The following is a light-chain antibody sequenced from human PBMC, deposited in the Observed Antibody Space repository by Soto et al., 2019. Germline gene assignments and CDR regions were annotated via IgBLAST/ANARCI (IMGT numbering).Light chain of an antibody. V-gene: IGLV1-47*01. CDR3: AAWDDSLSGWV. CDR2: RNN. CDR1: SSNIGSNY. J-gene: IGLJ3*02. Sequence: QSVLTQPPSTSGTPGQRVTISCSGSSSNIGSNYVYWYQQLPGTAPKLLIYRNNQRPSGVPDRFSGSKSGTSASLAISGLRSEDEAGYYCAAWDDSLSGWVFGGGTQLTVL.